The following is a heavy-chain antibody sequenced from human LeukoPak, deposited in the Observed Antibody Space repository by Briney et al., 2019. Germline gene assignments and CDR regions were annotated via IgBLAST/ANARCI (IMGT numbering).Heavy chain of an antibody. V-gene: IGHV3-64*01. CDR1: GFTFSSYA. CDR3: ARELSTRCLDY. D-gene: IGHD2/OR15-2a*01. Sequence: GGSLRLSCAASGFTFSSYAMHWVRQALGKGLEYVSAISSNGGSTYYANSVKGRFTISRDNSKNTLYLQMGSLRAEDMAVYYCARELSTRCLDYWGQGTLVTVSS. J-gene: IGHJ4*02. CDR2: ISSNGGST.